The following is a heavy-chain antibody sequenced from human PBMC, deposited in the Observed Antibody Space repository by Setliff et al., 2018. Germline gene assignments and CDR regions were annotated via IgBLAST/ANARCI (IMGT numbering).Heavy chain of an antibody. CDR2: IYYSGST. CDR3: ARETSAARLWGPFDY. J-gene: IGHJ4*02. V-gene: IGHV4-31*03. Sequence: PSETLSLTCTVSGGSISSGGYYWSWIRQHPGKGLEWIGYIYYSGSTYYNPSPKSRVTISVDTSKNQFSLKLSSVTAADTAVYYCARETSAARLWGPFDYWGQGTLVTVSS. D-gene: IGHD6-6*01. CDR1: GGSISSGGYY.